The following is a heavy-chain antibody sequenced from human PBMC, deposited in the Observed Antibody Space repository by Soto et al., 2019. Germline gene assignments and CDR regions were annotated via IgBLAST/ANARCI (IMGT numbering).Heavy chain of an antibody. CDR1: GGSLSGYS. CDR2: INHSGST. J-gene: IGHJ4*02. V-gene: IGHV4-34*01. D-gene: IGHD3-10*01. CDR3: AKGFGGRLYGPGSDAFDD. Sequence: QVRLQHWGAGLLKPSETLSRTCAVYGGSLSGYSWSWLRQPPGRGLEWIGEINHSGSTNYNPSLKSRVTISVDTPKNQCSLNRTAVTAADTAVYYCAKGFGGRLYGPGSDAFDDWGQGILVTVSS.